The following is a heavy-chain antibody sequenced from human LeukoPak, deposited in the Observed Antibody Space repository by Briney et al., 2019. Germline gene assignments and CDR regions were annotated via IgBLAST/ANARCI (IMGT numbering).Heavy chain of an antibody. CDR3: ARLNAWGYYYYYYYMDV. J-gene: IGHJ6*03. Sequence: GASVKVSCKASGYTFTSYGISWVRQAPGQGLEWMGWISAYNGNTNYAQKLQGRVTMTTDTSTSTAYMELRSLRSDDTAVYYCARLNAWGYYYYYYYMDVWGKGTTVTVSS. D-gene: IGHD7-27*01. CDR1: GYTFTSYG. CDR2: ISAYNGNT. V-gene: IGHV1-18*01.